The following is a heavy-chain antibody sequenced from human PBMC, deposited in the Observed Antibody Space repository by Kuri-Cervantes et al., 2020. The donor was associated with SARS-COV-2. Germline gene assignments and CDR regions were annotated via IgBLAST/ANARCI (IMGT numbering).Heavy chain of an antibody. CDR3: ARGVAELRYYGMEV. J-gene: IGHJ6*02. D-gene: IGHD1-7*01. Sequence: GGSLRLSCAASGFTFSSYAMHWVRQAPGKGLVWVAVISYDGSNKYYADSVKGRSTISRDNSKNTLYLKMISLRAEDTAVYYCARGVAELRYYGMEVWGQGTTVTAP. CDR2: ISYDGSNK. V-gene: IGHV3-30-3*01. CDR1: GFTFSSYA.